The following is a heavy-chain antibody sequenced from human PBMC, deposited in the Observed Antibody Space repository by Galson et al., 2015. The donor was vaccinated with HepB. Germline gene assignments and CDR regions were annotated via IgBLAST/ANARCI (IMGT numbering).Heavy chain of an antibody. Sequence: SLRLSCAASGFTFSRYGMHWVRQAPGKGLEWVAVISYDGSNKYYADSVKGRFTISRDNSKNTLYLQMNSLRAEDTAVYYCAKVSPGEGPSEGGLANGAFDIWGQGTMVTVSS. V-gene: IGHV3-30*18. CDR3: AKVSPGEGPSEGGLANGAFDI. J-gene: IGHJ3*02. CDR1: GFTFSRYG. D-gene: IGHD2-8*01. CDR2: ISYDGSNK.